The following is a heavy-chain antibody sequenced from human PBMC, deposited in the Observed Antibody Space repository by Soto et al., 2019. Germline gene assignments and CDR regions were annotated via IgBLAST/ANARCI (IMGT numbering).Heavy chain of an antibody. CDR3: GRGAGRYCDDVVY. Sequence: PSETLSLTCTVSGDSISSAVYYLNWIRQHPGEGLEWIGNIYFSGTTYYIPSLKSRITISVDTSKNQLSLRLNPVTAADTAVYYCGRGAGRYCDDVVYWGQGTLVTVSS. V-gene: IGHV4-31*03. CDR2: IYFSGTT. J-gene: IGHJ4*02. CDR1: GDSISSAVYY. D-gene: IGHD3-22*01.